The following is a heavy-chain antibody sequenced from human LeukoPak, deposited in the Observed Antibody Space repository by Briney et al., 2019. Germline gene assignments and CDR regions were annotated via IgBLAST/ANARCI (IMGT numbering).Heavy chain of an antibody. CDR3: ARRSTAMVNSFDI. D-gene: IGHD5-18*01. V-gene: IGHV4-34*01. CDR2: IYYSGST. Sequence: PSETLSLTCAVYGGSFIGYYWSWIRKPPGKGLEWIGSIYYSGSTYYNPSLKSRVTISVDTSKNQFSLKLSSVTAADTAVYYCARRSTAMVNSFDIWGQGTMVTVSS. CDR1: GGSFIGYY. J-gene: IGHJ3*02.